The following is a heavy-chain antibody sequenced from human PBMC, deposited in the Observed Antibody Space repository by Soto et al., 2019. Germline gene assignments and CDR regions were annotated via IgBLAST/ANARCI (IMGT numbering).Heavy chain of an antibody. D-gene: IGHD2-2*01. J-gene: IGHJ6*02. CDR3: AREWDCSSTSCYGSGYGMDV. Sequence: ASVKVSCKASGYTFTSYGISWVRQAPGQGLEWMGWISAYNGNTNYAQKLQGRVTMTTDTSTSTAYMELRSLRSDDTAVYYCAREWDCSSTSCYGSGYGMDVWGQGTTVTVSS. CDR2: ISAYNGNT. V-gene: IGHV1-18*04. CDR1: GYTFTSYG.